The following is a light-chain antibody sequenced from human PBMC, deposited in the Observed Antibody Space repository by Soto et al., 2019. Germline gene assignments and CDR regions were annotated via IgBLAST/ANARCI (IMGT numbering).Light chain of an antibody. V-gene: IGKV3-15*01. CDR2: GAS. CDR1: QSISSN. CDR3: HQYYKWQYT. J-gene: IGKJ2*01. Sequence: EIVMTQSPATLSVSPGERATRSCRSSQSISSNLPWYQQKPGQAPRLLVYGASMRATSFPARFSGSGSGTEFTLTISRLQSEDFAVYYCHQYYKWQYTFGHGTNLEI.